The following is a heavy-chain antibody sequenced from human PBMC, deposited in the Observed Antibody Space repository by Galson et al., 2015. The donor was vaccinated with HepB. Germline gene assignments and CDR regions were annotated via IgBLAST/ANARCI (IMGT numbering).Heavy chain of an antibody. Sequence: SLRLSCAASGFTFGDYAMSWVRQAPGKGLEWVAVISYDGSNKYYADSVKGRFTISRDNSKNTLYLQMNSLRAEDTAVYYCARYGGNSSFDYWGQGTLVTVSS. CDR1: GFTFGDYA. V-gene: IGHV3-30*04. J-gene: IGHJ4*02. D-gene: IGHD4-23*01. CDR3: ARYGGNSSFDY. CDR2: ISYDGSNK.